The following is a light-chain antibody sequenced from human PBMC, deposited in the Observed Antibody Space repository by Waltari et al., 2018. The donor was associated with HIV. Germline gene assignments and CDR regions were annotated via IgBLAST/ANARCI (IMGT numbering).Light chain of an antibody. CDR2: EVT. V-gene: IGLV2-8*01. Sequence: QSALTQPPSASGSPGQSVTISCTGTSNDVGAYDYVSWYQQHPGRAPKLLIYEVTKRPSGSPDRFSGSKSGNTAALTVSVLQAEDDGHYYCTSYVDNYVVFFGGGTKLTVL. CDR1: SNDVGAYDY. CDR3: TSYVDNYVVF. J-gene: IGLJ2*01.